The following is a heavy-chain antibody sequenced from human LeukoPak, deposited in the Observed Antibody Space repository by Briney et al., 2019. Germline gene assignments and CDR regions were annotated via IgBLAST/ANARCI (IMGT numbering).Heavy chain of an antibody. CDR2: IHYSGST. D-gene: IGHD1-7*01. CDR3: TRTGSTGGY. Sequence: SETLSLTCTVSGGSVSGGNYYCSWIRQSPGKGLEWIGYIHYSGSTVYNPSLKSRVTMSIDTSKNQFSLNLSSATAADTAVYYYTRTGSTGGYWGQGTLVTVSS. V-gene: IGHV4-61*01. J-gene: IGHJ4*02. CDR1: GGSVSGGNYY.